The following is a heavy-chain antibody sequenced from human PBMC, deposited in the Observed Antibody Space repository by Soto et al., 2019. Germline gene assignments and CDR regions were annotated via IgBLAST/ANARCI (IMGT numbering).Heavy chain of an antibody. CDR2: ISSTASTT. D-gene: IGHD2-15*01. CDR3: AREWGYCSGGSCQTVFDY. Sequence: GGSLRLSCGASGFTFSNYGMNWVRQAPGKGLEWVSYISSTASTTVYADSVKGRFGTSRDKAENSLYLQMNSLRVEDTAVYYCAREWGYCSGGSCQTVFDYWGQGTLVTVSS. V-gene: IGHV3-48*01. CDR1: GFTFSNYG. J-gene: IGHJ4*02.